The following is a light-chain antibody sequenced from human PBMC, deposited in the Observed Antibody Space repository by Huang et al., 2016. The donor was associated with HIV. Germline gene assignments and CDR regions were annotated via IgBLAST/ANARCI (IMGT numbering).Light chain of an antibody. J-gene: IGKJ1*01. CDR1: QNISSW. CDR3: QYGET. Sequence: DIQMTQSPSTLSAFVGDRLTTTCRASQNISSWLAWYQQKPGKAPRLLIYVISSLESGVPSRFSGSGSGTEFTLTISSLQPDDIGTYYCQYGETFGQGSKVEVK. CDR2: VIS. V-gene: IGKV1-5*03.